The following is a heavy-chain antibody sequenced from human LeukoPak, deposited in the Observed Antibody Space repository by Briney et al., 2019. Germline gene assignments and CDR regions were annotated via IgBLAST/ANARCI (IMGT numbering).Heavy chain of an antibody. D-gene: IGHD3-10*01. CDR1: GYTFTGYY. CDR3: ARAIPTQGGYYY. CDR2: INPNSGGT. Sequence: ASVKVSCKASGYTFTGYYMHWVRQAPGQGLERMGWINPNSGGTNYAQKFQGRVTMTRDTSISTAYMELSRLRSDDTAVYYCARAIPTQGGYYYWGQGTLVTVSS. J-gene: IGHJ4*02. V-gene: IGHV1-2*02.